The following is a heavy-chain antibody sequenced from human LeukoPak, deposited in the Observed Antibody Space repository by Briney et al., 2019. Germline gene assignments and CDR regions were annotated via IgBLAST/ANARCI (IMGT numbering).Heavy chain of an antibody. CDR3: AKDSSGWPPGWFDP. J-gene: IGHJ5*02. D-gene: IGHD6-19*01. V-gene: IGHV3-7*03. Sequence: AGGSLRLSCEGSAFIFSGHWMNWVRQTPGKGLEWVASIKEDGSVRQYVNSVKGRFTIPRDNAKNSLYLQMNSLRAEDTALYYCAKDSSGWPPGWFDPWGQGTLVTVSS. CDR2: IKEDGSVR. CDR1: AFIFSGHW.